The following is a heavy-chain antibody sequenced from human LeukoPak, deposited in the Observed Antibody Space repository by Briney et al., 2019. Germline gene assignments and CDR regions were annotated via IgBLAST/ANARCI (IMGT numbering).Heavy chain of an antibody. D-gene: IGHD3-22*01. J-gene: IGHJ4*02. CDR1: GFSFSTYC. CDR2: IYSGGST. CDR3: ARAYYDNSGLDY. V-gene: IGHV3-53*01. Sequence: GGSLRLSCAASGFSFSTYCMHWVRQAPGKGPMWVSVIYSGGSTYYADSVKSRFTISRDNSKNTLYLQMNSLRAEDTAVYYCARAYYDNSGLDYWGQGTLVTVSS.